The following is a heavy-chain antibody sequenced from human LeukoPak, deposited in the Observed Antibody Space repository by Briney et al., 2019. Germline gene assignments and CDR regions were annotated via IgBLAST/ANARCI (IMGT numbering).Heavy chain of an antibody. D-gene: IGHD5-12*01. CDR2: ISSSSSYT. V-gene: IGHV3-11*06. CDR3: ARVRGYDYSFWFDP. J-gene: IGHJ5*02. Sequence: GGSLRLSCAASGFTFSDYYMSWIRQAPGKGLEWVSYISSSSSYTNYADSVKGRFTISRDYAKNSLYLQMNSLRAKDTAVYYCARVRGYDYSFWFDPWGQGTLVTVSS. CDR1: GFTFSDYY.